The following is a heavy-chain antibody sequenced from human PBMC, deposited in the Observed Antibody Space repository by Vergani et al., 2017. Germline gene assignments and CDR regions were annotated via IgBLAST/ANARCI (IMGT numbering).Heavy chain of an antibody. Sequence: EVQLVESGGGLVQPGGSLRLSCAASGFTFSSYWMSWVRQAPGKGLEWVANIKQDGSEKYYVDSVKGRFTISRDNAKNSLYLQMNSLRAEDTAVYYCASGGGSSIAARPGYWGQGTLVTVSS. CDR2: IKQDGSEK. V-gene: IGHV3-7*01. CDR3: ASGGGSSIAARPGY. J-gene: IGHJ4*02. CDR1: GFTFSSYW. D-gene: IGHD6-6*01.